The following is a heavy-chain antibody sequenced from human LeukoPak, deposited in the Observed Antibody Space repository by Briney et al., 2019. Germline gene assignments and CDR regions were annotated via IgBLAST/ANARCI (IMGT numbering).Heavy chain of an antibody. CDR3: AKGGISSAAGLDY. Sequence: GGSLRLSCAASGFTFRSYGMSWVRQAPGKGLEWVSSISGSGNTYYADSVKGRFTVSRDNSKNTLYLQVSSLRAEDTAVFYCAKGGISSAAGLDYWGQGTLVTVSS. J-gene: IGHJ4*02. V-gene: IGHV3-23*01. CDR2: ISGSGNT. D-gene: IGHD6-13*01. CDR1: GFTFRSYG.